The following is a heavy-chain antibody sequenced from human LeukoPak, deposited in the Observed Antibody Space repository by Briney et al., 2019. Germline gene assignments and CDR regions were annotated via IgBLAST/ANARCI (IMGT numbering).Heavy chain of an antibody. CDR3: AREKLGSSSGIDEAFDI. CDR2: IRSNSGAT. Sequence: ASLRVSCKASGYTFTDYYVHWVRQAPGQGLEWMGWIRSNSGATGYAQSFQGRVTMTRDTSISTAYMELGSLTSDDTAVYYCAREKLGSSSGIDEAFDIWGQGTLVTVSS. D-gene: IGHD3-10*01. V-gene: IGHV1-2*02. J-gene: IGHJ3*02. CDR1: GYTFTDYY.